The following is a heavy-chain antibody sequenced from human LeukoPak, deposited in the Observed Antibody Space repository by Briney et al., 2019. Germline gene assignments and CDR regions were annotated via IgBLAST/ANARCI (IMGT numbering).Heavy chain of an antibody. CDR3: ARTGTNDAFDI. CDR1: GFTFSNYA. D-gene: IGHD1-1*01. V-gene: IGHV3-21*01. CDR2: ISSSSSYI. Sequence: GGSLRLSCAASGFTFSNYAMGWVRQAPGKGLEWVSSISSSSSYIYYADSVKGRFTISRDNAKNSLYLQMNSLRAEDTAVYYCARTGTNDAFDIWGQGTMVTVSS. J-gene: IGHJ3*02.